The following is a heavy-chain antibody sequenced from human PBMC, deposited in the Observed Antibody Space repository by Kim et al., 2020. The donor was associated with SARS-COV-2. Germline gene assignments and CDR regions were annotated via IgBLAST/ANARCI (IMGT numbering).Heavy chain of an antibody. J-gene: IGHJ6*03. D-gene: IGHD2-2*01. Sequence: ASVNVSCKASGYTFTSYAMHWVRQAPGQRLEWMGWINAGNGNTKYSQKFQGRVTITRDTSASTAYMELSSLRSEDTAVYYCARNPLGYCSSTSCYYYYYMDVWGKGTTVTVSS. CDR2: INAGNGNT. V-gene: IGHV1-3*01. CDR3: ARNPLGYCSSTSCYYYYYMDV. CDR1: GYTFTSYA.